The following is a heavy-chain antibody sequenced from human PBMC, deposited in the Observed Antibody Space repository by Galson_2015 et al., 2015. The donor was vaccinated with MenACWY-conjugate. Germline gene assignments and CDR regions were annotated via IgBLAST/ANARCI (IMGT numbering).Heavy chain of an antibody. Sequence: SVKVSCKVSGYFLSKISMHWVRQAPGKGPEWMGGFDPKDGETIYAQNFPGRVTITEDISTNVAYMELSSLTYEDTAVYYCATGLWYAFDIWGQGTMVSVSS. CDR3: ATGLWYAFDI. CDR2: FDPKDGET. V-gene: IGHV1-24*01. J-gene: IGHJ3*02. D-gene: IGHD2-8*02. CDR1: GYFLSKIS.